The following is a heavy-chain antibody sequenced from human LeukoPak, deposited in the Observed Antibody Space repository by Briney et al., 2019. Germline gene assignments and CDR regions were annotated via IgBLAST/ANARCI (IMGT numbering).Heavy chain of an antibody. CDR2: VMSGRGST. CDR1: GFSVSDYS. Sequence: GGSLRLSCGASGFSVSDYSISWIRQSPGKGPEWISYVMSGRGSTNYADSVKGRFTISRDNAKNSVALQLDGLRADDTAVYFCTRERRGSYYAFESWGQGTLVTVSS. V-gene: IGHV3-11*05. J-gene: IGHJ4*02. D-gene: IGHD3-16*01. CDR3: TRERRGSYYAFES.